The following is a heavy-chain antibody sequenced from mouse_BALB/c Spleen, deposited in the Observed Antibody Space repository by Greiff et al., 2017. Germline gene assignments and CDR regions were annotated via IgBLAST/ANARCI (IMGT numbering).Heavy chain of an antibody. D-gene: IGHD2-3*01. Sequence: DVKLVESGGDLVKPGGSLKLSCAASGFTFSSYGMSWVRQTPDKRLEWVATISSGGSYTYYPDSVKGRFTISRDNAKNTLYLQMSSLKSEDTAMYYCARRGGDGYPWFAYWGQGTLVTVSA. CDR2: ISSGGSYT. CDR1: GFTFSSYG. CDR3: ARRGGDGYPWFAY. V-gene: IGHV5-6*02. J-gene: IGHJ3*01.